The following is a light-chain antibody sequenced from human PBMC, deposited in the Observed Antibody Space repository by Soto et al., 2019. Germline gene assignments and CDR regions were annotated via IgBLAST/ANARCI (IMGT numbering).Light chain of an antibody. V-gene: IGLV2-23*01. CDR1: SSDVGSYNL. J-gene: IGLJ1*01. Sequence: QAVLTQPASVSGSPGQSITISCTGTSSDVGSYNLVSWYQQHPHKAPKLMIYEGSKRPSGVSNRFSGSKSGNTASLTISGLQAEDEADYYCCSYAGSSTYVFGTGTKAHRP. CDR2: EGS. CDR3: CSYAGSSTYV.